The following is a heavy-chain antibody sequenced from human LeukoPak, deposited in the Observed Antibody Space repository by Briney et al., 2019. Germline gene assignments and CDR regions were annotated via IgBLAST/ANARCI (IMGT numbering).Heavy chain of an antibody. Sequence: ASVKVSCKASGGTFSSYAISWVRQAPGQGLEWMGGIIPIFGTANYAQKFQSRVTITADESTSTAYMELSSLRSEDTAVYYCARAPTYGTTFFDYWGQGTLVTVSS. V-gene: IGHV1-69*13. CDR3: ARAPTYGTTFFDY. CDR1: GGTFSSYA. J-gene: IGHJ4*02. D-gene: IGHD1-1*01. CDR2: IIPIFGTA.